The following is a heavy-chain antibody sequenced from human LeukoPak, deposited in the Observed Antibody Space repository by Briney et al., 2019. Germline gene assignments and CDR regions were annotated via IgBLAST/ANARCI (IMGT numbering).Heavy chain of an antibody. J-gene: IGHJ3*01. CDR2: ISGSGGRT. CDR1: GFTFSRYG. V-gene: IGHV3-23*01. CDR3: VRDLHWGGFDV. D-gene: IGHD7-27*01. Sequence: GGTLRLSCAASGFTFSRYGMSWVRQAPGKGLEWVSAISGSGGRTYYADSVKGRFTISRDNSKNTLYLQMNSLRAEDTAVYYCVRDLHWGGFDVWGQGTMVTVSS.